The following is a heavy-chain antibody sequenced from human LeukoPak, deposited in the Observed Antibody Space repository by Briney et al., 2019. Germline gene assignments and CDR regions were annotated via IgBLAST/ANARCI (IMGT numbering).Heavy chain of an antibody. CDR3: AGSYENYYYYGMDV. Sequence: SQTLSLTCTVSGGSISSGDYYWSWIRQPPGEGLEWIGYIYYSGSTYYNPSLKSRVTISVDTSKNQFSLKLSSVTAADTAVYYCAGSYENYYYYGMDVWGQGTTVTVSS. V-gene: IGHV4-30-4*01. D-gene: IGHD2-2*01. CDR1: GGSISSGDYY. J-gene: IGHJ6*02. CDR2: IYYSGST.